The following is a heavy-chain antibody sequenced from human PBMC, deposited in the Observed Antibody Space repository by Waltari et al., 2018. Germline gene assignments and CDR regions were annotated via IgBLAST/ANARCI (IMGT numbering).Heavy chain of an antibody. D-gene: IGHD6-19*01. CDR1: GGSISSSSYY. CDR2: IHYSGST. CDR3: ARDGLRQH. V-gene: IGHV4-39*07. J-gene: IGHJ1*01. Sequence: QLQLQESGPGLVKPSETLSLTCTVSGGSISSSSYYWGWIRQPPGKVMEWIGSIHYSGSTYYNPSLKSRVTISVDTSKNQFSLKLSSVTAADTAVYYCARDGLRQHWGQGTLVTVSS.